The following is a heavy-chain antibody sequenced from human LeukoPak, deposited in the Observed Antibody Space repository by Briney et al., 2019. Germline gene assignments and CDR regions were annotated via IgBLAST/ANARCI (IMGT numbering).Heavy chain of an antibody. CDR2: IYYSGST. D-gene: IGHD6-25*01. CDR1: GGSISSSSYY. Sequence: SETLSLTCTVSGGSISSSSYYWGWIRQPPGKGLEWLGSIYYSGSTYYNPSLKSRVTISVDTSKNQFSLKLSSVTAADTAVYYRARHRLRLRDAFDIWGQGTMVTVSS. J-gene: IGHJ3*02. V-gene: IGHV4-39*01. CDR3: ARHRLRLRDAFDI.